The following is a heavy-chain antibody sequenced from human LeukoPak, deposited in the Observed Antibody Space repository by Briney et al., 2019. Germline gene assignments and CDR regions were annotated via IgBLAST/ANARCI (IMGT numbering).Heavy chain of an antibody. D-gene: IGHD3-16*01. CDR3: AAIDSGGAFDI. J-gene: IGHJ3*02. CDR2: ISSSGSTI. Sequence: PGGSLRLSCAASGFTFSDYXXXXXXXXXXXXXXXFSYISSSGSTIYYADSVKGRFTISRDNAKNSLYLQMNSLRAEDTAVYYCAAIDSGGAFDIWGQGTMVTVSS. CDR1: GFTFSDYX. V-gene: IGHV3-11*01.